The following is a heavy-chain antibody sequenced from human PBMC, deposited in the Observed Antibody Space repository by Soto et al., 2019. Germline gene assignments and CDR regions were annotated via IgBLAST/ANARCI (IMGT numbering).Heavy chain of an antibody. Sequence: QVQLVQSGAEVKKPGASVKVSCKASGYTFTSYGISWVRQAPGQGLEWMGWISAYNGNTNYAQKLQGRVTMTTDTSTSTAYMALRSLRSDDTAVYYCARDLLRYSSSWYGTPLTYNWFDPWGQGTLVTVSS. CDR3: ARDLLRYSSSWYGTPLTYNWFDP. CDR2: ISAYNGNT. D-gene: IGHD6-13*01. CDR1: GYTFTSYG. V-gene: IGHV1-18*04. J-gene: IGHJ5*02.